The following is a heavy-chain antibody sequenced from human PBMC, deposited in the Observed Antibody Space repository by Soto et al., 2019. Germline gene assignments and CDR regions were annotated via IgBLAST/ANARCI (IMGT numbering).Heavy chain of an antibody. V-gene: IGHV5-51*01. CDR2: IYPGDSDT. D-gene: IGHD3-22*01. J-gene: IGHJ3*02. Sequence: GESLKISCKGSGYSFTSYWIGWVRQMPGKGLEWMGIIYPGDSDTRYSPSFQGQVTISADKSISTAYLQWSSLKASDTAMYYCARLPGYYDSSGYLPAFAFDIWGQGTMVTVSS. CDR1: GYSFTSYW. CDR3: ARLPGYYDSSGYLPAFAFDI.